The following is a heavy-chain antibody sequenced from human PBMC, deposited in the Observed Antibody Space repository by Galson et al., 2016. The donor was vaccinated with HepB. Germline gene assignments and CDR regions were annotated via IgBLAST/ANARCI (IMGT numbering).Heavy chain of an antibody. CDR3: ARGGRRVGYFDY. CDR2: VYVSGSP. J-gene: IGHJ4*02. V-gene: IGHV4-4*07. Sequence: SETLSLTCTVSGASISSFYWSWIRQTADKGLEWIGRVYVSGSPNSHPSLKSRVSMSMDTSKNQFSLNMNSVTAADTAVYYCARGGRRVGYFDYWGQGIVVTVSS. CDR1: GASISSFY. D-gene: IGHD3-16*01.